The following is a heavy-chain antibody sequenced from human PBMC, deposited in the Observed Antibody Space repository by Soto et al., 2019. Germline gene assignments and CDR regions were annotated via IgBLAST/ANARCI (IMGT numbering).Heavy chain of an antibody. CDR3: ARGPRGLYHTDY. Sequence: EVQLVESGGGLVQPGGSLRLSCAASGFIFGSDWMHWVRQAAGKGLEWVSRIDMDGSSTNYADSVKGRFTISRDNAKNMQYQQMDSLRADDTAVYYCARGPRGLYHTDYWGQGALVTVSS. V-gene: IGHV3-74*01. CDR1: GFIFGSDW. D-gene: IGHD1-26*01. CDR2: IDMDGSST. J-gene: IGHJ4*02.